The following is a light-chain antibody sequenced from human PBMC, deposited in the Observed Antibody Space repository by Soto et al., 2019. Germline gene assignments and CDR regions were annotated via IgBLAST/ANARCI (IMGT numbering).Light chain of an antibody. J-gene: IGKJ1*01. CDR3: QQYKTSSGT. Sequence: DIQMTQSPSTLSASVGDRVAITCRASHSVTRWLAWYQQRPGKVPKLLIYDASTLQSGVPSRFSGSGSGTEFTLTISRLQPDDFATYYCQQYKTSSGTFGRGTKVDIK. CDR1: HSVTRW. V-gene: IGKV1-5*01. CDR2: DAS.